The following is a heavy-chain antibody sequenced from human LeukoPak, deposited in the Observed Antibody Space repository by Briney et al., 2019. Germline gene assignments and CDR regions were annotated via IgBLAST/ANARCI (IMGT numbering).Heavy chain of an antibody. V-gene: IGHV4-39*01. J-gene: IGHJ3*02. CDR1: GGSISSSSYY. D-gene: IGHD3-3*01. Sequence: SETLSLTCTVSGGSISSSSYYWGWIRQPPGKGLEWIGSIYYSGSTYYNPSLKSRVTISVDTSKNQFSLKLSSVTAADTAVYFCASPPFGVITPDAFDMWGQGTMVTVSS. CDR3: ASPPFGVITPDAFDM. CDR2: IYYSGST.